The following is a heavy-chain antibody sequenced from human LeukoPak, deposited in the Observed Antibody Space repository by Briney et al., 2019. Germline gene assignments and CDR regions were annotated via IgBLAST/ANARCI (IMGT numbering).Heavy chain of an antibody. V-gene: IGHV1-18*01. CDR3: AKGSFYSSGFYYYMDV. Sequence: ASVKVSCKASGYTFTSYGISWVRQAPGQGLEWMGWISAYNGNTNYAQKLQGRVTMTTDTSTSTAYMELSSLRSEDTAVYYCAKGSFYSSGFYYYMDVWGKGTTVTVSS. D-gene: IGHD3-22*01. CDR1: GYTFTSYG. CDR2: ISAYNGNT. J-gene: IGHJ6*03.